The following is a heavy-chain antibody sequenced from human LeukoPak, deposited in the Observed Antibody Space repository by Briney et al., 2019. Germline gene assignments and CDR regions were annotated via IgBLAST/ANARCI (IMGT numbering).Heavy chain of an antibody. CDR1: GGSISSYY. CDR2: FYYSGST. J-gene: IGHJ6*03. Sequence: SETLSLTCTVSGGSISSYYWSWVRQPPSKGLEWIGYFYYSGSTNYNPSLKSRVTISVDTSKNQFSLKLSSVTAADTAVYYCARQEGIAAARGYMDGWGKGTTVTVSS. D-gene: IGHD6-13*01. CDR3: ARQEGIAAARGYMDG. V-gene: IGHV4-59*08.